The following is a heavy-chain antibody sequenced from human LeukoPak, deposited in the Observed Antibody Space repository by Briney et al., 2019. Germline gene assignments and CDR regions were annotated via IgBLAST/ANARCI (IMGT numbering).Heavy chain of an antibody. CDR1: GFTFSGYS. Sequence: PGGSLRLSCAASGFTFSGYSMNGGRQAPGKGREWGSYISSSSSTIYYADSVKGRFTISRDNAKNSLYLQMNGLRAEATAVYYCARDQVAPNPSYYYDSSGYSPLDYWGQGTLVTVSS. D-gene: IGHD3-22*01. CDR2: ISSSSSTI. CDR3: ARDQVAPNPSYYYDSSGYSPLDY. V-gene: IGHV3-48*01. J-gene: IGHJ4*02.